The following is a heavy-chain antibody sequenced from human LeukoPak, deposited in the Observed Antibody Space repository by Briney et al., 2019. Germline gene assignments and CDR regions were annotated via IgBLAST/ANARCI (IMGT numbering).Heavy chain of an antibody. CDR3: ARGYDILTGFFDY. J-gene: IGHJ4*02. CDR2: IYYSGST. D-gene: IGHD3-9*01. Sequence: SETLSLTCTVSDGSISSYYWSWIRQPPGKGLQWIGYIYYSGSTNYNPSLKSRVTISLDTSRNQFSLKLNSVTAADTAVYYCARGYDILTGFFDYWGQGTLVTVSS. V-gene: IGHV4-59*12. CDR1: DGSISSYY.